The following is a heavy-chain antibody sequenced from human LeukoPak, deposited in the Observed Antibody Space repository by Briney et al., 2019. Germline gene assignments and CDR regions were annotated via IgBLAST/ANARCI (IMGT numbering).Heavy chain of an antibody. D-gene: IGHD3-10*01. V-gene: IGHV3-15*07. CDR1: GFTFTDHP. J-gene: IGHJ4*02. CDR2: IKSKTDGGTT. Sequence: AGGSLRLSCVASGFTFTDHPMNWVRQAPGKGLEWVGRIKSKTDGGTTDYAAPVKGRFTISRDDSKNTLYLQMNSLKTEDTAVYYCTTGITMVRGVIRDYWGQGTLVTVSS. CDR3: TTGITMVRGVIRDY.